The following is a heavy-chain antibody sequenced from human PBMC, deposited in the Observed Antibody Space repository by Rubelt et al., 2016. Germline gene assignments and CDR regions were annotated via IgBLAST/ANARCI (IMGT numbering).Heavy chain of an antibody. CDR3: VKADSSGFYLDQYYGLDV. V-gene: IGHV3-64D*06. CDR1: GFTFSSFS. Sequence: EVQLVESGGDLVQPGGSLRLSCSASGFTFSSFSMHWVRQAPGKGLEYVSAITPGGDGTYYADSVKGRFTISRDNSKNTPYLQLSSLRREDTAVYHCVKADSSGFYLDQYYGLDVWGQGTTVTVSS. CDR2: ITPGGDGT. J-gene: IGHJ6*02. D-gene: IGHD3-22*01.